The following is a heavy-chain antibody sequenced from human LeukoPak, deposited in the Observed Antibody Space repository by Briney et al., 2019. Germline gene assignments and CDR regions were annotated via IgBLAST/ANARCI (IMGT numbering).Heavy chain of an antibody. D-gene: IGHD4-23*01. CDR3: ARGPTVADYYYYMDV. J-gene: IGHJ6*03. V-gene: IGHV1-18*01. Sequence: ASVKVSCKASGYSVTSNVISWVRQAPGQGLERRGWISAYNGNTNYAQKLQGRVTMTTDTSTSTAYMELRSLRSDDTAVYYCARGPTVADYYYYMDVWGKGTTVTVSS. CDR2: ISAYNGNT. CDR1: GYSVTSNV.